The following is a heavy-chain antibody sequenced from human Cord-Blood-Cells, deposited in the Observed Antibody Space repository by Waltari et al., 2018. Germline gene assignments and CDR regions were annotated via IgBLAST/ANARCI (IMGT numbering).Heavy chain of an antibody. J-gene: IGHJ4*02. CDR1: GCTFRSYS. D-gene: IGHD6-13*01. CDR3: ASIAAAGHDY. CDR2: ISSSSSYI. V-gene: IGHV3-21*01. Sequence: EVQLVESGGGLVKPGGSLRLSCAASGCTFRSYSMTWVRQAPGKGLEWVSSISSSSSYIYYADSVKGRFTISRDNAKNSLYLQMNSLRAEDTAVYYCASIAAAGHDYWGQGTLVTVSS.